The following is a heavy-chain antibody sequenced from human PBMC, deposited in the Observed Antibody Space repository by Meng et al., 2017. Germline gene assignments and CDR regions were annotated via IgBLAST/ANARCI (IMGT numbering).Heavy chain of an antibody. Sequence: VELVQCVAGVKMPGASLKVPCKAAGFRFSSYAMHWVRQAPGQRLVWMEGFNAGKENKEYSTKFQGRVTITRATSAGTAYMELSNLISEVTAVYSCAGAGFRGNYKSIDYWGQGTLVTVSS. CDR1: GFRFSSYA. J-gene: IGHJ4*02. D-gene: IGHD1-26*01. CDR2: FNAGKENK. V-gene: IGHV1-3*01. CDR3: AGAGFRGNYKSIDY.